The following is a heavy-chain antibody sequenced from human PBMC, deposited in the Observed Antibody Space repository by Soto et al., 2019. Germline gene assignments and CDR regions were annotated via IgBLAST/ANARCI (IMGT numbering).Heavy chain of an antibody. CDR1: AFTFSNYA. Sequence: EVQLLESGGGLVQPGGSLSLSCAASAFTFSNYAMNWVRQAPGKGLEWVSAISSGGSSAYYADSVKGRFTIARDNSKNTLYLQMNSLRVEDTAVYYCAKDLNPGTTTLRFGYWGPGTLVTVSS. J-gene: IGHJ4*02. CDR3: AKDLNPGTTTLRFGY. V-gene: IGHV3-23*01. D-gene: IGHD1-7*01. CDR2: ISSGGSSA.